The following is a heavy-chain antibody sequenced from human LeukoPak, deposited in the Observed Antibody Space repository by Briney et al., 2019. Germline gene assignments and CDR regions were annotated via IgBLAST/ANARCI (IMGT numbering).Heavy chain of an antibody. CDR3: ARDVVTYYYGSGSYAIDY. V-gene: IGHV4-4*07. D-gene: IGHD3-10*01. CDR2: IYTSGST. CDR1: GGSISSYY. J-gene: IGHJ4*02. Sequence: SETLSLTCTVSGGSISSYYWSWIRQPAGKGLERIGRIYTSGSTYYNPSLKSRVTMSVDTSKNQFSLKLSSVTAADTAVYYCARDVVTYYYGSGSYAIDYWGQGTLVTVSS.